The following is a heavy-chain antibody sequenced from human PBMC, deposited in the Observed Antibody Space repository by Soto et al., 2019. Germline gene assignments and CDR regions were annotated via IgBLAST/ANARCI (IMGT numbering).Heavy chain of an antibody. J-gene: IGHJ6*03. V-gene: IGHV4-59*08. CDR2: IYYSGST. D-gene: IGHD3-3*01. CDR1: GGSISSYY. CDR3: AGRLTIFGVVIIDYYYMDV. Sequence: SETLSLTCTVSGGSISSYYWSWIRQPPGKGLEWIGYIYYSGSTNYNPSLKSRVTISVDTSKNQFSLKLSSVTAADTAVYYCAGRLTIFGVVIIDYYYMDVWGKGTTVTVSS.